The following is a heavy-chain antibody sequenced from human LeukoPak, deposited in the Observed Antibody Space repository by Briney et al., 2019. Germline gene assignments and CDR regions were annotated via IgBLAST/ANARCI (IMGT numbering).Heavy chain of an antibody. Sequence: PSETLSLTCSVSGGSLSSYYWTWIRQPAGKELEWIGRTFTTGSTNYNPSLMSRVTMSVDTSKNQFSLKMRSVTAADPAVYYCAGGDGSTMIRGVSRYGWLDPWGQGTLVTVSS. CDR1: GGSLSSYY. CDR2: TFTTGST. CDR3: AGGDGSTMIRGVSRYGWLDP. V-gene: IGHV4-4*07. D-gene: IGHD3-10*01. J-gene: IGHJ5*02.